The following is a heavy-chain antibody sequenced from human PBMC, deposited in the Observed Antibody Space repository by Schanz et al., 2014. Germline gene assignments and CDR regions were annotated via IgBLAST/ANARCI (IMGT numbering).Heavy chain of an antibody. V-gene: IGHV4-59*12. D-gene: IGHD4-17*01. Sequence: QVQLQESGPGLVRPSETLSLTCTVSGVSISSFYWSWIRQSPGQGLEWIGYIYHSGSTYYNPSLKSRVTISVDRSKNQFSLILNSVTAADTAVYYCARSPGDFPGWFDSWGQGTLVTVSS. CDR3: ARSPGDFPGWFDS. J-gene: IGHJ5*01. CDR1: GVSISSFY. CDR2: IYHSGST.